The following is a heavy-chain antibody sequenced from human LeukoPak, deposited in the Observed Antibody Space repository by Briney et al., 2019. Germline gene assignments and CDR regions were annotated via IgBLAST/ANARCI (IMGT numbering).Heavy chain of an antibody. CDR3: AKFAVRSSWYLVYYYYYMDV. CDR2: ISGSGGST. D-gene: IGHD6-13*01. Sequence: GGSLRLSCAASGFTFSSYGMSWVRQAPGKGLEWVSAISGSGGSTYYADSVKGRFTISRDNSKNTLYLQMNSLRAEDTAVYYCAKFAVRSSWYLVYYYYYMDVWGKGTTVTISS. CDR1: GFTFSSYG. J-gene: IGHJ6*03. V-gene: IGHV3-23*01.